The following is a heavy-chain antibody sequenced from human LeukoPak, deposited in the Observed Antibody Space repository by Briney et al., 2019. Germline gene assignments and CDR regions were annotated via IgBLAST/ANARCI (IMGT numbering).Heavy chain of an antibody. CDR1: NDSISSYC. D-gene: IGHD4-23*01. J-gene: IGHJ5*02. CDR2: MCPSGRT. V-gene: IGHV4-4*08. CDR3: ATSYDGKTAPYDL. Sequence: SETLSLTCTAPNDSISSYCCSWVRQPPGKGLEWIGFMCPSGRTDYNPSLKSRVTMSIDTSKNQLSMELRFLTAADTAVYYCATSYDGKTAPYDLWGHGTLVTVSS.